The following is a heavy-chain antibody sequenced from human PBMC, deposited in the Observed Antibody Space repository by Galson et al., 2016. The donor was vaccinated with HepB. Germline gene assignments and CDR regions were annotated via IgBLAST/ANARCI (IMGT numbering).Heavy chain of an antibody. V-gene: IGHV3-33*01. J-gene: IGHJ4*02. Sequence: SLRLSCAASGFTFSSYGMHWVRQAPGKGLEWVAVIWYDGSNKYYADSVEGRFTISRDNSKNTLYLQMNSLRAEDTAVYYCARDPVASSTWYYFDYWGQGTLVTVSS. D-gene: IGHD4-11*01. CDR1: GFTFSSYG. CDR3: ARDPVASSTWYYFDY. CDR2: IWYDGSNK.